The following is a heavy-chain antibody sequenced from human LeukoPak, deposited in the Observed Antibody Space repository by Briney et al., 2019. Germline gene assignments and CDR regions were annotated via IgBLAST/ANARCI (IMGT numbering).Heavy chain of an antibody. J-gene: IGHJ4*02. CDR3: GKVQNYYDSSGYQHYFDY. V-gene: IGHV3-23*01. Sequence: QPGASLRLSCAASGFTFSSYAMSWVRQAPGKGLEWVSSISGSGGSTYYADSVKGRFTISSDNTKNTLYLQLNSLRGEDTAVYYCGKVQNYYDSSGYQHYFDYWGQGTLVTVSS. CDR1: GFTFSSYA. D-gene: IGHD3-22*01. CDR2: ISGSGGST.